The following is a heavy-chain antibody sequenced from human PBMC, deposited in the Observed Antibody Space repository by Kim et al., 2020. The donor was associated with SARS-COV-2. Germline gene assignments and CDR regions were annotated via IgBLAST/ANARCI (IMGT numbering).Heavy chain of an antibody. D-gene: IGHD4-17*01. CDR3: ARRGDYGYLDF. CDR2: IYYSGST. CDR1: GGSISGFY. V-gene: IGHV4-59*08. J-gene: IGHJ4*02. Sequence: SETLSLTCTVSGGSISGFYWSWVRQPPGKGLEWIGNIYYSGSTNYNPSLKSRLTISVDTSKNQFSLKLSSVTAADTAVYYCARRGDYGYLDFWGQGTLVTVSS.